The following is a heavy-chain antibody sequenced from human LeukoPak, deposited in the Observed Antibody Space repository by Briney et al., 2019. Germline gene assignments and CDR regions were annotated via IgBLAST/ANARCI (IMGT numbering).Heavy chain of an antibody. D-gene: IGHD6-19*01. CDR2: IYYSGST. V-gene: IGHV4-39*07. J-gene: IGHJ4*02. Sequence: SETLSLTCTVSGVSISSSNSYWGWIRQPPGKGLEWIGSIYYSGSTYYNPSLKSRVTISVDTSKNQFSLKLSSVTAADTAVYYCARDLDKRIAVAGPSFDYWGQGTLVTVSS. CDR1: GVSISSSNSY. CDR3: ARDLDKRIAVAGPSFDY.